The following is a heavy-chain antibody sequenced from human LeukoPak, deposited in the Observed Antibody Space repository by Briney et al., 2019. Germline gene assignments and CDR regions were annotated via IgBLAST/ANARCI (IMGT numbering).Heavy chain of an antibody. D-gene: IGHD5-12*01. Sequence: GESLQISCQASGYTFTSSWISWVRQKPGKGLEWMGSIAPLDSDTTYSPSFQGQVTISADRSINTAYLELNSLKASDNGVYYCVKYDRVVLPVDPWGRGTLVTVSS. CDR1: GYTFTSSW. CDR2: IAPLDSDT. J-gene: IGHJ5*02. CDR3: VKYDRVVLPVDP. V-gene: IGHV5-51*01.